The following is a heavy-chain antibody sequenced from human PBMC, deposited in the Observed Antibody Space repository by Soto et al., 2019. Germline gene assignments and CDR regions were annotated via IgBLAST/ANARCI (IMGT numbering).Heavy chain of an antibody. CDR1: GFTFSSYG. Sequence: GGSLRLSCAASGFTFSSYGMHWVRQAPGKGLEWVAVISYDGSNKYYADSVKGRFTISRDNSKNTLYLQMNSLRAEDTAVYYCAKSPYDSSGYKSYYFDYWGQGTLVTVSS. D-gene: IGHD3-22*01. J-gene: IGHJ4*02. CDR2: ISYDGSNK. CDR3: AKSPYDSSGYKSYYFDY. V-gene: IGHV3-30*18.